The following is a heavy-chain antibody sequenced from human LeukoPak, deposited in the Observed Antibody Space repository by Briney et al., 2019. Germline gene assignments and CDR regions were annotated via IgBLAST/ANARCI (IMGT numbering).Heavy chain of an antibody. J-gene: IGHJ1*01. CDR3: ASIAVAGGGYFQH. V-gene: IGHV1-69*02. CDR1: GGTFSSYT. CDR2: IIPILGIA. D-gene: IGHD6-19*01. Sequence: SVKVSCKASGGTFSSYTISWVRQAPGQGLEWMGRIIPILGIANYAQKFQGRVTITADKSTSTAYMELSSLRSEDTAVYYCASIAVAGGGYFQHWGQGTLVTVSS.